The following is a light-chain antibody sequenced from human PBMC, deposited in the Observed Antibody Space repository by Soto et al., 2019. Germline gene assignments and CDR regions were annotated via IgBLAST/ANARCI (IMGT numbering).Light chain of an antibody. CDR3: QQYNSYSGT. V-gene: IGKV1-5*03. CDR2: RAS. CDR1: QSISTW. J-gene: IGKJ3*01. Sequence: DIQMTQSPSTLSASVGDRVTITCRASQSISTWLAWYQQKPGKAPTLLIYRASSLESGVPSRFSGSGSGTECTLTISSLQPDDFATYYCQQYNSYSGTFGPGTKVDI.